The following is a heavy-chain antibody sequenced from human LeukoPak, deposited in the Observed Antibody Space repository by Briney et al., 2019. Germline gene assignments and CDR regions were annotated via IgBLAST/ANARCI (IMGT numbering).Heavy chain of an antibody. J-gene: IGHJ6*03. D-gene: IGHD6-13*01. CDR1: GFSFSDYS. CDR3: AKTYSSSRAHYYYYYYMDV. V-gene: IGHV3-21*04. Sequence: GGSLRLSCTASGFSFSDYSFNWVRQAPGKGLEWVSCISTRGSYIYYADSVKGRFTISRDNARNSVYLQMNSLRAEDTAVYYCAKTYSSSRAHYYYYYYMDVWGKGTTVTISS. CDR2: ISTRGSYI.